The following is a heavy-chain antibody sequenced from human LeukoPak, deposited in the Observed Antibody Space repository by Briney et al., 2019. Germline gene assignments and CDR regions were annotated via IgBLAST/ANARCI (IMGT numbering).Heavy chain of an antibody. CDR2: IIPIFGTA. J-gene: IGHJ4*02. Sequence: ASVKVSCKASGYTFTGYYMHWVRQAPGQGLEWMGGIIPIFGTANYAQKFQGRVTITADESTSTAYMELSSLRSEDTAVYYCARERTNDFRLDYWGQGTLVTVSS. V-gene: IGHV1-69*13. D-gene: IGHD3-3*01. CDR1: GYTFTGYY. CDR3: ARERTNDFRLDY.